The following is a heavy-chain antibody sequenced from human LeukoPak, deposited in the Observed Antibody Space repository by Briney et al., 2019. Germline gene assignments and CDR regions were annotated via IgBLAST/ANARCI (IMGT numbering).Heavy chain of an antibody. Sequence: SETLSLTCTVSGGSISSSSYYWGWIRQPPGKGLEWIGSIYYSGSTNYNPSLKSRVTISVDTSKNQFSLKLSSVTAADTAVYYCARSPYYGFGELFYYFDYWGQGTLVTVSS. J-gene: IGHJ4*02. CDR3: ARSPYYGFGELFYYFDY. CDR2: IYYSGST. CDR1: GGSISSSSYY. D-gene: IGHD3-10*01. V-gene: IGHV4-39*07.